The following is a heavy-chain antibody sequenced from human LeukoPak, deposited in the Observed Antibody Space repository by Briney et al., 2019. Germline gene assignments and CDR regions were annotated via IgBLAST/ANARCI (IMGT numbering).Heavy chain of an antibody. CDR1: GFTVSSNY. J-gene: IGHJ3*01. CDR3: ARERGSGNYYKGGFDV. D-gene: IGHD3-10*01. CDR2: IYTGGST. Sequence: GGSLRLSCAASGFTVSSNYMSWVRQAPGKGLEWVSLIYTGGSTYYADSVKGRFTISRDNSKNTLYLQMNCLRVADTAVYYCARERGSGNYYKGGFDVWGQGTMVTVSS. V-gene: IGHV3-53*01.